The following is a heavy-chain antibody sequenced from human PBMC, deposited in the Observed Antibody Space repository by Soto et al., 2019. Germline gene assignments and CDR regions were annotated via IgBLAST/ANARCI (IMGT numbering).Heavy chain of an antibody. Sequence: QVQLVESGGSVVQPGRSMRLSCEASGFTFTSYAMHWVRQAPGKGLEWVAVISYDGINEYYADSVKGRFTISIDNSKNTLFLQMSSLRVDVTAVYSCARDRLRLAELSLIGYFDYWGQGTLVTVSS. CDR1: GFTFTSYA. CDR2: ISYDGINE. CDR3: ARDRLRLAELSLIGYFDY. J-gene: IGHJ4*02. V-gene: IGHV3-30*15. D-gene: IGHD3-16*02.